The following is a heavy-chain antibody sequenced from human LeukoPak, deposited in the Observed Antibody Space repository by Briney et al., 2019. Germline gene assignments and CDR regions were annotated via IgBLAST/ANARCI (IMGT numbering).Heavy chain of an antibody. CDR2: INPNGGST. Sequence: ASVKVSCKASGYTFTTYYIHWVRQAPGQGLEWMGIINPNGGSTNCAQKFQGRVTMTRDTSTSTAYMELRSLRSEDTAVYYCARLPWETSRPPEPDYWGQGTLVTVSS. D-gene: IGHD1-14*01. CDR3: ARLPWETSRPPEPDY. CDR1: GYTFTTYY. V-gene: IGHV1-46*01. J-gene: IGHJ4*02.